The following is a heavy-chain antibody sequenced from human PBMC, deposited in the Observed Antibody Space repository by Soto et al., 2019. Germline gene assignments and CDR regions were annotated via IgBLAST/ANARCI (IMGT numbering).Heavy chain of an antibody. V-gene: IGHV1-69*01. J-gene: IGHJ6*02. Sequence: QVQLVQSGAEVKKPGSSVKVSCKASGGTFSSYAISWVRQAPGQGLEWMGGIIPIFGTANYAQKFQGRVTITADESTSTAYMELSCLRSEDTAVYYCARASAIAAAGDYYYDMDVWGQGTTVTVSS. D-gene: IGHD6-13*01. CDR1: GGTFSSYA. CDR3: ARASAIAAAGDYYYDMDV. CDR2: IIPIFGTA.